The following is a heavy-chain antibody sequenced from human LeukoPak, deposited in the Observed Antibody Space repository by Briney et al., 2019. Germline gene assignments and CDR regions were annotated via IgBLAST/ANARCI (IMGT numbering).Heavy chain of an antibody. J-gene: IGHJ4*02. V-gene: IGHV4-39*07. CDR2: IYHSGST. CDR1: DGSISSSSYY. D-gene: IGHD3-10*01. CDR3: ARAPALYGSGSYPFDY. Sequence: SETLSLTCTVSDGSISSSSYYWGWIRQPPGKGLEWIGSIYHSGSTYYNPSLKSRVTISVDTSKNQFSLKLSSVTAADTAVYYCARAPALYGSGSYPFDYWGQGTLVTVSS.